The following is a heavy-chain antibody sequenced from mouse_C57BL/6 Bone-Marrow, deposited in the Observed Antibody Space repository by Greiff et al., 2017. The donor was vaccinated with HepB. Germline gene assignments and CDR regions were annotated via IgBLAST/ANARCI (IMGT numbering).Heavy chain of an antibody. V-gene: IGHV1-82*01. CDR1: GYAFSSSW. J-gene: IGHJ2*01. Sequence: VQRVESGPELVKPGASVKISCKASGYAFSSSWMNWVKQRPGKGLEWIGRIYPGDGDTNYNGKFKGKATLTADKSSSTAYMQLSSLTSEDSAVYFCAREGLYLVDYWGQGTTLTVSS. CDR2: IYPGDGDT. CDR3: AREGLYLVDY. D-gene: IGHD6-1*01.